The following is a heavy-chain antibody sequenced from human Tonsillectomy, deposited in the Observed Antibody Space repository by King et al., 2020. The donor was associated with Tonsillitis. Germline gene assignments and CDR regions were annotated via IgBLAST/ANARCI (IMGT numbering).Heavy chain of an antibody. Sequence: VQLVESGGVVVQPGGSLRLSCAASGFTFDDYAMHWVRQALGKGLEWVSLITWDGSSTYYADSVKGRFTISRDNSKNSLYLQMNSLRTEDTALYYCTKAVVPAAMCDDYYYGMDVWGPGTTVTVSS. CDR3: TKAVVPAAMCDDYYYGMDV. CDR2: ITWDGSST. V-gene: IGHV3-43D*04. CDR1: GFTFDDYA. J-gene: IGHJ6*02. D-gene: IGHD2-2*01.